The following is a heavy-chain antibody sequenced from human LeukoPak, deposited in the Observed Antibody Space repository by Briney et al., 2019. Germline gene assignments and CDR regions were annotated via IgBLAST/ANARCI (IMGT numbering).Heavy chain of an antibody. CDR2: IIPIFGTA. CDR1: GGTFSSYA. J-gene: IGHJ4*02. D-gene: IGHD5-12*01. Sequence: LVKVSCKASGGTFSSYAISWVRQAPGQGLEWMGGIIPIFGTANYAQKFQGRVTITADESTSTAYMELSSLRSEDTAVYYCARDSRYSGYDMDFDYWGQGTLVTVSS. CDR3: ARDSRYSGYDMDFDY. V-gene: IGHV1-69*01.